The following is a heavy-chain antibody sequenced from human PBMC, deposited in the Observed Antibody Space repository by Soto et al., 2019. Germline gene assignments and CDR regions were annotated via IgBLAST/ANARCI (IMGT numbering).Heavy chain of an antibody. CDR2: ISYDGNNK. J-gene: IGHJ3*02. V-gene: IGHV3-30*03. CDR1: GFTFSSYV. D-gene: IGHD3-10*02. CDR3: VADYVATDTFDI. Sequence: GGSLRRSCAASGFTFSSYVMHWVRQAPGKGLEWAAVISYDGNNKYYAESVKGRFTISRDTSKNTLYLQMNSLRPEDTAVYYCVADYVATDTFDIWGRGTMVTVSS.